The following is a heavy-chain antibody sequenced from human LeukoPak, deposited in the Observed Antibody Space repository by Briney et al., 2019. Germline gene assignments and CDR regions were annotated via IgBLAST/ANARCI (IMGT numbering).Heavy chain of an antibody. Sequence: GGSLRLSCAAFGFTFSSYEMDWVRQAPGKGLEWVSYIGSSGDIIYYADSVKGRFTISRDNAKNSLYLQMNSLRAEDTAIYYCARAGPVYGDYAYWGQGTLVTVSS. CDR3: ARAGPVYGDYAY. D-gene: IGHD4-17*01. CDR1: GFTFSSYE. CDR2: IGSSGDII. J-gene: IGHJ4*02. V-gene: IGHV3-48*03.